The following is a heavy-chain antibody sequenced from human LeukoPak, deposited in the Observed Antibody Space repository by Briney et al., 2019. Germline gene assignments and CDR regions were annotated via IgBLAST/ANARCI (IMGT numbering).Heavy chain of an antibody. D-gene: IGHD3-22*01. J-gene: IGHJ4*02. CDR2: IKSKTDGGTT. CDR3: TTLTMKVMINGPG. V-gene: IGHV3-15*01. Sequence: GGSLRLSCAASGFTFSDAWMSWVRQAPGKGLEWVGRIKSKTDGGTTDYAAPVKDRFTISRDDSKNTLYLQMNSLKTEDTAVYYCTTLTMKVMINGPGWGQGTLVTVSS. CDR1: GFTFSDAW.